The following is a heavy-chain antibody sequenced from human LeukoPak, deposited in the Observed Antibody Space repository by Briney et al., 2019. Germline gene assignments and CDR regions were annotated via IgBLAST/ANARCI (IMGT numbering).Heavy chain of an antibody. Sequence: PGGSLRLSCVASGFTFSSYTMNWVRQAPGKGLEWVSSIRSSGSYIFYADSVKGRFTISRDNAENSLYLQMNSLRAEDTAVYYCARDVQIDCWGQGTLVTVSS. CDR3: ARDVQIDC. CDR2: IRSSGSYI. CDR1: GFTFSSYT. V-gene: IGHV3-21*01. J-gene: IGHJ4*02.